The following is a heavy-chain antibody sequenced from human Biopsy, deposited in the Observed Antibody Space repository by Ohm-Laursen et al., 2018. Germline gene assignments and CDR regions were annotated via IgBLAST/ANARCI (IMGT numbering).Heavy chain of an antibody. CDR3: AKDISIGGFAISYYYGMDV. J-gene: IGHJ6*02. CDR1: GFTVNDHA. Sequence: SLRLSCSASGFTVNDHAMHWVRQPPGKGLEWVSGISWDSGRIGYADSVKGRFTVSRDNAKKYLYLEMNSLRPEDTALYYCAKDISIGGFAISYYYGMDVWGQGTTVTVSS. D-gene: IGHD2-21*01. V-gene: IGHV3-9*01. CDR2: ISWDSGRI.